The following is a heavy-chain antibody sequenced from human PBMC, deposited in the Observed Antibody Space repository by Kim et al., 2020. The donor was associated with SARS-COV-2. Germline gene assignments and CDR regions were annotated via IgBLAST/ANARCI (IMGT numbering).Heavy chain of an antibody. D-gene: IGHD2-21*02. V-gene: IGHV3-74*01. J-gene: IGHJ3*02. CDR3: ARKLRGGNSGVNDAFDI. Sequence: GGSLRLSCAASGFTFSSYWMHWVRQAPGKGLVWVSRINSDGSSTSYADSVKGRFTISRDNAKNTLYLQMNSLRAEDTAVYYCARKLRGGNSGVNDAFDIWGQGTMVTVSS. CDR2: INSDGSST. CDR1: GFTFSSYW.